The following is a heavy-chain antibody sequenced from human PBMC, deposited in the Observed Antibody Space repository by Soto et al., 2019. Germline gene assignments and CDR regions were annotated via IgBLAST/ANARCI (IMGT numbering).Heavy chain of an antibody. CDR1: GGTFSTYG. Sequence: QVQLVQSGAEVRKPGSSVTVSCKASGGTFSTYGITWVRQAPGQGLEWMGNIIPLIGTANYAQRFRGRVRITADESTTTAYMELTSLRSEDTPVYYCARVVMPTVPASCYYGRDVWGQGTTVTVSS. CDR3: ARVVMPTVPASCYYGRDV. V-gene: IGHV1-69*18. J-gene: IGHJ6*02. D-gene: IGHD4-4*01. CDR2: IIPLIGTA.